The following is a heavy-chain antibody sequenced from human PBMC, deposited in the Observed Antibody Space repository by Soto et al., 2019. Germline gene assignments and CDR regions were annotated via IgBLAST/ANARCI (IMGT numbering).Heavy chain of an antibody. Sequence: QVQLVESGGGVVQPGRSLRLSCAASGFTFSSYGMQWVRQAPGKGLEWVAVISYDGSNKYYADSVKGRFTISRDNSKNTLYLQMNSLRAEDTAVYYCAKGRYSYGFDYWGQGTLVTVSS. CDR3: AKGRYSYGFDY. V-gene: IGHV3-30*18. J-gene: IGHJ4*02. CDR2: ISYDGSNK. D-gene: IGHD5-18*01. CDR1: GFTFSSYG.